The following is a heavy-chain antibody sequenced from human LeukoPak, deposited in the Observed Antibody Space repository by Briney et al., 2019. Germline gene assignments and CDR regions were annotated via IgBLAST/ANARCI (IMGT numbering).Heavy chain of an antibody. Sequence: SETLSLTCTVSGYSISSGYYWSWIRQPPGKGLEWIGYIYYSGSTNYNPSLKSRVTISVDTSKNQFSLKLSSVTAADTAVYYCARVPTYYYGSGSYAPPNYYYYYMDVWGKGTTVTVSS. CDR1: GYSISSGYY. V-gene: IGHV4-61*01. D-gene: IGHD3-10*01. CDR2: IYYSGST. J-gene: IGHJ6*03. CDR3: ARVPTYYYGSGSYAPPNYYYYYMDV.